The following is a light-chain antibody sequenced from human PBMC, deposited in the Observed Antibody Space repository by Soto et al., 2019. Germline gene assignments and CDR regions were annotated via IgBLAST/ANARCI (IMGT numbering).Light chain of an antibody. Sequence: QSVLTQPASVSGSPGQSITISCTGTSSDVGGYNYVSWYQQHPGKAPKLMIYEVSNRPSGVSNRFSGSKSGNTASLTISGLQAEEEADSYCSSYTSSSTLVFGGGTKLTVL. CDR1: SSDVGGYNY. CDR3: SSYTSSSTLV. J-gene: IGLJ3*02. CDR2: EVS. V-gene: IGLV2-14*01.